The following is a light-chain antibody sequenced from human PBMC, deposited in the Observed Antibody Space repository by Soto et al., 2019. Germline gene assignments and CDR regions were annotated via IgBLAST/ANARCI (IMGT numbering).Light chain of an antibody. J-gene: IGKJ1*01. CDR2: GAS. CDR1: QTISNNY. CDR3: LQYSSSPQT. V-gene: IGKV3-20*01. Sequence: EIVLTHSPGTLSLSPGERATLSCRASQTISNNYLAWYQQKPGQGPRLVIYGASSRATGIPDRFSASGSGTDFTLTISTLEPEDVAVYFCLQYSSSPQTFGQGTKVDIK.